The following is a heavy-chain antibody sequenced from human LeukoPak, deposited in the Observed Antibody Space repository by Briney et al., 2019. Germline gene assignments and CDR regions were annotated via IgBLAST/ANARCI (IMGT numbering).Heavy chain of an antibody. CDR1: GGTFSSYA. CDR3: ARFGALFGSSSKYYYMDV. CDR2: IIPIFGTA. D-gene: IGHD6-6*01. Sequence: SVKVSCKXSGGTFSSYAISWVRQAPGQGLEWMGRIIPIFGTANYSQKFQGRVTITTDESTSTAYMELSSLRSEDTAVYYCARFGALFGSSSKYYYMDVWGKGTTVTVSS. J-gene: IGHJ6*03. V-gene: IGHV1-69*05.